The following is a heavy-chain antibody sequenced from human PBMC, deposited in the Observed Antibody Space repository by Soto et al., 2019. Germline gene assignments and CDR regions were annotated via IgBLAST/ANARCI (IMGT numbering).Heavy chain of an antibody. CDR3: AAAWEPYNWFDP. CDR2: IVVGSGNT. Sequence: ASVKVSCKASGFTFTSSAVQWVRQARGQRLEWIGWIVVGSGNTNYAQKFQERVTITRDMSTSTAYMELSSLRSEETAVYYCAAAWEPYNWFDPWGQGTLVTVSS. J-gene: IGHJ5*02. V-gene: IGHV1-58*01. D-gene: IGHD1-26*01. CDR1: GFTFTSSA.